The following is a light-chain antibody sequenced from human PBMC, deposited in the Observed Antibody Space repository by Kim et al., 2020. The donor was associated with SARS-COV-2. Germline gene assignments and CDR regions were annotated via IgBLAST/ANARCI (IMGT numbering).Light chain of an antibody. CDR3: MQGTYLIT. J-gene: IGKJ5*01. CDR2: KVS. Sequence: QPASITGRSSQRLLYSDGKTYLNWFHQRPGQSPRRLIYKVSNRESGVPDRFGGSGSGTDFTLKISRVEAEDVGVYYCMQGTYLITFGQGTRLEIK. CDR1: QRLLYSDGKTY. V-gene: IGKV2-30*01.